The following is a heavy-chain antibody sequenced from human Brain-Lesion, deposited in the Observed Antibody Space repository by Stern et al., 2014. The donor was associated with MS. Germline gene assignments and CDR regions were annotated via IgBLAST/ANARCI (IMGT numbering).Heavy chain of an antibody. V-gene: IGHV3-72*01. CDR3: ARDNKVYGIDV. CDR1: GFTFSDHF. CDR2: IRNKANSYST. Sequence: EMQLVESGGGLVQPGGSLRLSCAASGFTFSDHFIDWVRQAPGKGLAWVGRIRNKANSYSTEYAASVKGRFTFSRDDSKNSLFVQMNSLRIEDTAIYYCARDNKVYGIDVLGQGTSVTVSS. D-gene: IGHD2/OR15-2a*01. J-gene: IGHJ6*02.